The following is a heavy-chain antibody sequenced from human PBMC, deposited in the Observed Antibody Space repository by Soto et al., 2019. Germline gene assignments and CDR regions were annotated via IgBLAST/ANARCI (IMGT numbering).Heavy chain of an antibody. Sequence: GGSLRLSCAASGFTFSRNGMHWVRQAPGKGLEWVAVIWYDGTDKYYAESVKGRFTISRDNSTNTLYLQMNSLRAEDTAVYYCARDVGSGWVYGMDVWGQGTTVTVSS. V-gene: IGHV3-33*01. CDR3: ARDVGSGWVYGMDV. CDR2: IWYDGTDK. D-gene: IGHD6-19*01. J-gene: IGHJ6*02. CDR1: GFTFSRNG.